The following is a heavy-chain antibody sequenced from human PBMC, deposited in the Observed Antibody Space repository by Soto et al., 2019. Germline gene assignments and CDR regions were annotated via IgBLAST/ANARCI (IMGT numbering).Heavy chain of an antibody. J-gene: IGHJ6*02. D-gene: IGHD5-12*01. Sequence: SVKVSCKASGGTFSSYAISWVRQAPGQGFEWMGAFFLIFVTENSAQKFQGGVTIPADEPTSTAYMELSSLRSEDTVVFYCARVGFGYIGATIYVPYYYYGMDVWGQGTTVTVSS. V-gene: IGHV1-69*13. CDR1: GGTFSSYA. CDR3: ARVGFGYIGATIYVPYYYYGMDV. CDR2: FFLIFVTE.